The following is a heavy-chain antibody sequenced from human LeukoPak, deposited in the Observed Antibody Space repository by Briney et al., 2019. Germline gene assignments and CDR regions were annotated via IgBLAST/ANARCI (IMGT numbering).Heavy chain of an antibody. CDR3: ARGSYYDSSGYGY. D-gene: IGHD3-22*01. CDR2: INPNSGGT. Sequence: ASVKVSCKASGYTFTGYYMHWVRQAPGQGLEWMGWINPNSGGTNYAQKFQGRVTMTRDTSISTAYMELSRLRSDDTAVYYCARGSYYDSSGYGYWGQGTLVTVSS. V-gene: IGHV1-2*02. CDR1: GYTFTGYY. J-gene: IGHJ4*02.